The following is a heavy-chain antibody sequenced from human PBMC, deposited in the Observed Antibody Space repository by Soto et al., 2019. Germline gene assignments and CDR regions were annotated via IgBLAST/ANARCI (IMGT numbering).Heavy chain of an antibody. V-gene: IGHV5-51*01. CDR3: ARKDKSGYFNWFDP. D-gene: IGHD3-22*01. CDR1: GYRFTSYW. J-gene: IGHJ5*02. CDR2: IFPSDSDT. Sequence: ESLKISCRTSGYRFTSYWIAWVRQMPGKGLEWMGIIFPSDSDTRYSPSFQGQVTISADRSTSTVFLQWASLKASDTAVYFCARKDKSGYFNWFDPWGQGTLVTVSS.